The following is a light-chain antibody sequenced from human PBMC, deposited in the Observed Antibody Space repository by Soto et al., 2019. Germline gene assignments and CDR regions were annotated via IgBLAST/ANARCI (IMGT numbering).Light chain of an antibody. Sequence: DIPMTQSPPSLPASVGDTITITCRASQNIRSYLNWYQQKPGKAPDLLIYATSILQTGVPSRFSGSGTGTDFTLTINGLHPEDFATYFCQQGYTTRWTFGQGTKVEVK. J-gene: IGKJ1*01. CDR2: ATS. CDR1: QNIRSY. CDR3: QQGYTTRWT. V-gene: IGKV1-39*01.